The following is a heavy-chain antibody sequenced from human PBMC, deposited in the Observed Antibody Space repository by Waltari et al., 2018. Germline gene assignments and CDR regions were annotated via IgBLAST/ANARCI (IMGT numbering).Heavy chain of an antibody. CDR1: GFTFSSYG. V-gene: IGHV3-30*02. CDR2: IRYDGSNK. J-gene: IGHJ6*02. D-gene: IGHD6-13*01. Sequence: VQLVESGGGLVQPGGSLRLSCAASGFTFSSYGMHWVRQAPGKGLEWVAFIRYDGSNKYYADSVKGRFTISRDNSKNTLYLQMNSLRAEDTAVYYCAKDSEGSSWDYYYYGMDVWGQGTTVTVSS. CDR3: AKDSEGSSWDYYYYGMDV.